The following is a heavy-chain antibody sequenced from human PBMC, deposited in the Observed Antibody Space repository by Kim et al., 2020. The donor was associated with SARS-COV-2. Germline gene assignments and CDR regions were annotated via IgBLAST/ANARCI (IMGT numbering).Heavy chain of an antibody. V-gene: IGHV3-23*01. CDR3: AKDRELITMIVVWGRRVGY. Sequence: GGSLRLSCAASGFTFSSYAMSWVRQAPGKGLEWVSAISGSGGSTYYADSVKGRFTISRDNSKNTLYLQMNSLRAEDTAVYYCAKDRELITMIVVWGRRVGYWGQGTLVTVSS. D-gene: IGHD3-22*01. J-gene: IGHJ4*02. CDR1: GFTFSSYA. CDR2: ISGSGGST.